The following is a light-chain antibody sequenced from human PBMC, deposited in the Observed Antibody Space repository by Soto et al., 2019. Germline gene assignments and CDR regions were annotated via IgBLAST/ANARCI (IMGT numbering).Light chain of an antibody. CDR1: QSVSSSY. Sequence: EIPFTQAPGTLSLSPGDRATLSCRASQSVSSSYLAWYQQKPGQAPRILIYGASNRATGIPDRFSGSGSGTDFTLTISRLEPEDFAVYYCQQYGSSGTLGQGTKVDIK. CDR2: GAS. CDR3: QQYGSSGT. J-gene: IGKJ1*01. V-gene: IGKV3-20*01.